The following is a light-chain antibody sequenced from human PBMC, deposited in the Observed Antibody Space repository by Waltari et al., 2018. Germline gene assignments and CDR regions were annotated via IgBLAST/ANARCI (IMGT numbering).Light chain of an antibody. CDR2: DES. V-gene: IGKV1-33*01. CDR1: QAIKQS. J-gene: IGKJ4*01. CDR3: QQYHSVPLT. Sequence: DIHMTQSPSSLSAPVGDRVTITCQARQAIKQSLNWFHQKPGTAPEVLIFDESNSQTGPASRFSGSGSGTEFTFTISSLQPEDMGTYYCQQYHSVPLTFGGGTTVEIK.